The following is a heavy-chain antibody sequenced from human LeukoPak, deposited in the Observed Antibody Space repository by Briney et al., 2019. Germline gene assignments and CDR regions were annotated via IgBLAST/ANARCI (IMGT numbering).Heavy chain of an antibody. Sequence: SQTLSLTCTVSGGSISSGGYYWSWIRQHPGKGLEWIGYIYYSGSTYYNPSLKSRVTISVDTSKNQFSLKLSSVTAADTAVYYCARASSMVQGVIWYDRNGNWFDPWGQGTLVTVSS. V-gene: IGHV4-31*03. D-gene: IGHD3-10*01. CDR2: IYYSGST. J-gene: IGHJ5*02. CDR3: ARASSMVQGVIWYDRNGNWFDP. CDR1: GGSISSGGYY.